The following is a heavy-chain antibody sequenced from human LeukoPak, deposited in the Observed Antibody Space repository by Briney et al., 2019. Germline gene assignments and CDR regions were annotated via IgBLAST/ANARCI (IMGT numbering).Heavy chain of an antibody. CDR2: IYSGGST. V-gene: IGHV3-66*02. CDR1: GFTVSSNY. D-gene: IGHD5-12*01. CDR3: ASNSGYGSFDY. Sequence: PGGSLRLSCAASGFTVSSNYMSWVRQAPGKGLEWVSVIYSGGSTYYADSVKGRFTISRGNSKNTLYLQMNSLRAEDTAVYYCASNSGYGSFDYWGQGTLVTVSS. J-gene: IGHJ4*02.